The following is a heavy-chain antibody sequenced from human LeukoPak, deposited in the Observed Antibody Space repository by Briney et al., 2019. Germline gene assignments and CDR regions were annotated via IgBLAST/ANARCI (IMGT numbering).Heavy chain of an antibody. J-gene: IGHJ4*02. Sequence: GGSLRLSCAASGFIFSSYAMNWVRQAPGKGLEWVSAINDGGGRTYYADSVKGRFTISRDNSKNTLYLQMNSLRAEDTAVYYCANTLFYYYDSSGYLPYWGQGTLVTVSS. CDR3: ANTLFYYYDSSGYLPY. D-gene: IGHD3-22*01. CDR1: GFIFSSYA. V-gene: IGHV3-23*01. CDR2: INDGGGRT.